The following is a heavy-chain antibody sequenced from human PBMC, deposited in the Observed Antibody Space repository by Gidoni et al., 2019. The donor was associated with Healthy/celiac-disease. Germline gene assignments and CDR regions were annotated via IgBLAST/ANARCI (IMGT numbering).Heavy chain of an antibody. V-gene: IGHV1-69*01. CDR1: GGTFSSYA. CDR3: AREWGPYSSSSPGYFQH. D-gene: IGHD6-6*01. Sequence: QVQLVQSGAEVKKPGSSVKVSCNASGGTFSSYAISWVRQAPGQGLEWMGGIIPIFGTANYAQKFQGRVTITADESTSTAYMELSSLRSEDTAVYYCAREWGPYSSSSPGYFQHWGQGTLVTVSS. J-gene: IGHJ1*01. CDR2: IIPIFGTA.